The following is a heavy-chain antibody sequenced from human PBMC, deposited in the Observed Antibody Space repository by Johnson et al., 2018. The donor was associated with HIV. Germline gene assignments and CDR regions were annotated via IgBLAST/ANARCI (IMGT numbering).Heavy chain of an antibody. V-gene: IGHV3-30*04. CDR3: ARVGQKLVPVPRGAFDI. CDR1: GFTFSSYA. J-gene: IGHJ3*02. CDR2: ISYDGSNK. D-gene: IGHD6-6*01. Sequence: QVQLVESGGGVVQPGRSLRLSCAASGFTFSSYAFHWVRQAPAKGLEWVAVISYDGSNKYYADSVKGRFTISRDNSKNTLYLQMNSLRAEDTAVYYCARVGQKLVPVPRGAFDIWGQGTMVTVSS.